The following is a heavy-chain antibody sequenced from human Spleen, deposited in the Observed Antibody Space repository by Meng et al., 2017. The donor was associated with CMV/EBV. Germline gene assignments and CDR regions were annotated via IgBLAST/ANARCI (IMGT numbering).Heavy chain of an antibody. D-gene: IGHD2-2*02. CDR3: ARGGAPYCSSTSCYSDAFDI. CDR2: ISVGGGSII. Sequence: FFMSWIRQTPGKGLDWISYISVGGGSIIYYADSVRGRFTISRDNAKNSLYLQMNSLRAEDTAVYYCARGGAPYCSSTSCYSDAFDIWGQGTMVTVSS. CDR1: FF. V-gene: IGHV3-11*04. J-gene: IGHJ3*02.